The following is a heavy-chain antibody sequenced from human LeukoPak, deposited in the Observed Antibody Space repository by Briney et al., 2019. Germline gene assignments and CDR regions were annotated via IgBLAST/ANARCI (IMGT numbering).Heavy chain of an antibody. V-gene: IGHV4-59*01. Sequence: SETLSLTCTVSGGSISSYYWSWIRQPPGKGLEWIGYIYYSGSTNYNPSLKSRVTISVDTSKNQFSLKLSSVTAADTAVYYCARRGYSSGWPNYYYYMDVWGKGTTVTVSS. D-gene: IGHD6-19*01. CDR3: ARRGYSSGWPNYYYYMDV. CDR1: GGSISSYY. J-gene: IGHJ6*03. CDR2: IYYSGST.